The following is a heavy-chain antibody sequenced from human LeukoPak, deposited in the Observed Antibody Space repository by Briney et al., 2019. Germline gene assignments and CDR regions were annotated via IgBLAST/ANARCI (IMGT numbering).Heavy chain of an antibody. J-gene: IGHJ6*02. V-gene: IGHV4-59*01. CDR2: IYYTGTT. Sequence: SETLSLTCTVSGGSISTYYWSWIRQPPGKGLEWIGYIYYTGTTNYNPSLRSRVTISVDTSRNQFSLRLSSVTAADTAVYYCAREDPQTTVPEGMDVWGHGTTVIVSS. CDR3: AREDPQTTVPEGMDV. CDR1: GGSISTYY. D-gene: IGHD4-17*01.